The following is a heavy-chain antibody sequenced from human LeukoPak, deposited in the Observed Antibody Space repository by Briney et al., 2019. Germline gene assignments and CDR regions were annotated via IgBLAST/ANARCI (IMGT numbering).Heavy chain of an antibody. CDR3: ARGEIGGNFDP. Sequence: GASVKVSCKASGGTFISYAISWVRQAPGQGLEWMGGIIPIFGTANYAQKFQGRVTITRDTSASTAYMELSSLRSEDTAVYYCARGEIGGNFDPWGQGTLVTVSS. D-gene: IGHD4-23*01. J-gene: IGHJ5*02. CDR2: IIPIFGTA. V-gene: IGHV1-69*05. CDR1: GGTFISYA.